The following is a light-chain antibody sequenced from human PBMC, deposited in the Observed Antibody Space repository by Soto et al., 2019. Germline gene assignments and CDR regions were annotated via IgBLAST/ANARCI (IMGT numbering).Light chain of an antibody. V-gene: IGKV1-33*01. Sequence: DIQMTQSPSSLSASIGDIVTITCQASQNITNNLSWYQQKPGKAPNLLIYHASKLAKGVTSRFSGSGSGTDFSFIITSLQREDLATYYCQQYYGRPPLTFGQGTRLEIK. J-gene: IGKJ5*01. CDR3: QQYYGRPPLT. CDR1: QNITNN. CDR2: HAS.